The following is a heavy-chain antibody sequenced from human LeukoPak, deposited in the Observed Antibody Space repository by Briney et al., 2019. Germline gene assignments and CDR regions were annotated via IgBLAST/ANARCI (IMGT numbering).Heavy chain of an antibody. V-gene: IGHV3-15*01. J-gene: IGHJ4*02. Sequence: GGSLRLSCAASGFTFSNAWMSWVRQAPGNGLEWVGRIKSKTDGGTTDYAAPVKGRFTISRDDSKNTLYLQMNSLKTEDTAVYYCTTGERARFIRDYWGQGTLVTVSS. D-gene: IGHD1-26*01. CDR2: IKSKTDGGTT. CDR3: TTGERARFIRDY. CDR1: GFTFSNAW.